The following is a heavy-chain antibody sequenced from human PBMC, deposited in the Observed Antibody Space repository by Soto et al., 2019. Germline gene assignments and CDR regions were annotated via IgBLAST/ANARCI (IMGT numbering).Heavy chain of an antibody. Sequence: ASVKVSCKASGYTFTSYFMHWVRQAPGQGLDWMGIINPSGGSTSYAQKFQGRVTMTRDTSTSTVYMELSSLRSEDTAVYYCARRRRYGSGSYYWFNYFDPWGQGTPVTVSS. CDR1: GYTFTSYF. CDR3: ARRRRYGSGSYYWFNYFDP. V-gene: IGHV1-46*01. D-gene: IGHD3-10*01. J-gene: IGHJ5*02. CDR2: INPSGGST.